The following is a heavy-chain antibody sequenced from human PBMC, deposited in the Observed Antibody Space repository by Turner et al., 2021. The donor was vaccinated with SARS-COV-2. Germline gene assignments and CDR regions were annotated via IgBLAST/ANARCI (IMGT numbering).Heavy chain of an antibody. J-gene: IGHJ6*02. Sequence: EVQLVESGGGFVQPGGSLRLSCAASGFSFSNYWMHWVRQAPGKGLVWVSRINGDGSSTTYADSVKGRFTISRDNANNALYLQMNSRRAEDTAVYYCAKRENGLGVWGQGTTVTVSS. CDR2: INGDGSST. CDR1: GFSFSNYW. CDR3: AKRENGLGV. V-gene: IGHV3-74*01.